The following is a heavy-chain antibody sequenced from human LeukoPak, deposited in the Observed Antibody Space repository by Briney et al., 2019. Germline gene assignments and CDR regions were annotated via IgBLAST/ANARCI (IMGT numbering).Heavy chain of an antibody. CDR2: MNPNSGNT. J-gene: IGHJ5*02. CDR3: AREQTYSSSPGNWFDP. V-gene: IGHV1-8*01. D-gene: IGHD6-13*01. CDR1: GYTFTSYD. Sequence: ASVKVSCKASGYTFTSYDINWVRQATGQGLEWMGWMNPNSGNTGYAQKFQGRVTMTRDTSISTAYLELTTLRSDDTAVYYCAREQTYSSSPGNWFDPWGQGTLVTVSS.